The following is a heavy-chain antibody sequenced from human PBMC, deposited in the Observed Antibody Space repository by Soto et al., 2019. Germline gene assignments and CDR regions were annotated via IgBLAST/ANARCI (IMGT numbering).Heavy chain of an antibody. D-gene: IGHD3-16*01. CDR1: GFTFSSYA. Sequence: GGSLRLSCAASGFTFSSYAMHWVRQAPGKGLEWVAVISYDGSNKYYADSVKGRFTISRDNSKNTLYLQMNSMRAEDTAVYYCARGITWINFDYWGQGTLVTV. CDR2: ISYDGSNK. J-gene: IGHJ4*02. V-gene: IGHV3-30-3*01. CDR3: ARGITWINFDY.